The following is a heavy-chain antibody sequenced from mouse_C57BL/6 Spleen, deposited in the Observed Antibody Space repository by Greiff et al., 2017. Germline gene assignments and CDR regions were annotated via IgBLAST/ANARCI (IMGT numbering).Heavy chain of an antibody. D-gene: IGHD2-3*01. J-gene: IGHJ1*03. CDR2: INPSSGYT. CDR1: GYTFTSYT. V-gene: IGHV1-4*01. CDR3: ARIHDGYYDWYFDV. Sequence: VKLQESGAELARPGASVKMSCKASGYTFTSYTMHWVKQRPGQGLEWIGYINPSSGYTKYNQKFKDKATLTADKSSSTAYMQLSSLTSEASAVYYCARIHDGYYDWYFDVWGTGTTVTVSS.